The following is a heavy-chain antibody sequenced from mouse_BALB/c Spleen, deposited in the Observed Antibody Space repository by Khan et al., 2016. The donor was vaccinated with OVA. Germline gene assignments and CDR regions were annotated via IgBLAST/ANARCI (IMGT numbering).Heavy chain of an antibody. CDR1: GFSLTSYG. V-gene: IGHV2-9*02. J-gene: IGHJ2*01. Sequence: QVQLKESGPGLVAPSQSLSISCTASGFSLTSYGVHWVRQPPGKGLEWMGVIWAGGGTNYNSALMSSMSIITDNYKNQVFLKMNSLQTDDTARYYCARLVDIWGQGTTLTVSS. CDR2: IWAGGGT. CDR3: ARLVDI. D-gene: IGHD1-3*01.